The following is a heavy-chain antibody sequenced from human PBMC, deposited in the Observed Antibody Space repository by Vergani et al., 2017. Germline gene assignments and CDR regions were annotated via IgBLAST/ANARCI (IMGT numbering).Heavy chain of an antibody. CDR1: GFTFSSYS. Sequence: VQLVESGGGLVKPGGSLRLSCAASGFTFSSYSMNWVRQAPGKGLESVSSISSSSSYIYYADSVKGRFTISRDNAKNSLYLQMNSLRAEDTAVYYCAVGVVLMKAFDIWGQGTMVTVSS. CDR3: AVGVVLMKAFDI. CDR2: ISSSSSYI. V-gene: IGHV3-21*01. D-gene: IGHD2-8*01. J-gene: IGHJ3*02.